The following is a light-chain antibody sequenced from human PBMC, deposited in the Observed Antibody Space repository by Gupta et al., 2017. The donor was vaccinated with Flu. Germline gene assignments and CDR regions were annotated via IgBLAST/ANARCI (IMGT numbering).Light chain of an antibody. V-gene: IGKV3-11*01. CDR3: QQRSSWPIT. Sequence: EIVVTQSPATLSLSPGERATLSCRASQSVGSYLAWYQQKPGQVPRLVIYDASNRATGIPARFSGSGSGTDFTLTISSLEPEDFAVYYCQQRSSWPITFGGGTKVEIK. CDR2: DAS. CDR1: QSVGSY. J-gene: IGKJ4*01.